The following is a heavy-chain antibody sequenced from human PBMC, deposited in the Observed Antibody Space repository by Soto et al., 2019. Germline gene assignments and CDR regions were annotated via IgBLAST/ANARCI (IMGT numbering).Heavy chain of an antibody. CDR3: VRDDDGPQNGWDV. J-gene: IGHJ6*04. CDR1: GFTFSSYG. D-gene: IGHD1-1*01. V-gene: IGHV3-33*01. CDR2: ITKDGSSK. Sequence: QVQLVESGGGVVQPGRSLTVSCEASGFTFSSYGMHWVRQAPGKGLDWVAVITKDGSSKYYADSVKGRFTISRDNSRDMASLQRNTLRVGDTALYYCVRDDDGPQNGWDVWGDGRTVTDSS.